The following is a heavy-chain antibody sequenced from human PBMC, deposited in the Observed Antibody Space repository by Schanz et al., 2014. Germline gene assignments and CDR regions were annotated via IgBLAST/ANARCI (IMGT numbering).Heavy chain of an antibody. CDR3: AKDFVPLVQQLIRSGGAHLDH. Sequence: VQLVESGGGLVKPGGSLRLSCAASGITLSGYGLHWVRQAPGKGLEWVAVISYDGNNEDYADSVKGRFTISRDNSKNTLYLQMNSLRVEDTAVYYCAKDFVPLVQQLIRSGGAHLDHWGQGTLVTVSS. D-gene: IGHD6-13*01. J-gene: IGHJ4*02. V-gene: IGHV3-30*18. CDR2: ISYDGNNE. CDR1: GITLSGYG.